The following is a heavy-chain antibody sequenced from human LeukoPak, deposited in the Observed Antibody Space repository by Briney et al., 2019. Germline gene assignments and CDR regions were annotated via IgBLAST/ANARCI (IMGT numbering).Heavy chain of an antibody. Sequence: SETLSLTCAVYGGSFSGYYWSWIRQPPGKGLEWIGEVNHSGSTNYNPYLKSRVTISVDTSKNQFSLKLSSVTAADTAVYYCARVFMRSYGMDVWGQGTTVTVSS. V-gene: IGHV4-34*01. D-gene: IGHD3-10*02. J-gene: IGHJ6*02. CDR1: GGSFSGYY. CDR3: ARVFMRSYGMDV. CDR2: VNHSGST.